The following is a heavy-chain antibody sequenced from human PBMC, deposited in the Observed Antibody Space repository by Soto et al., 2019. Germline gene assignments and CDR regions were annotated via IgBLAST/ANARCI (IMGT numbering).Heavy chain of an antibody. J-gene: IGHJ4*02. D-gene: IGHD6-13*01. CDR2: IKEDGSDK. CDR3: ARVTWDHYSSSWAYFDS. V-gene: IGHV3-7*05. CDR1: RFTFSMYW. Sequence: GGSLRLSCAASRFTFSMYWMGWVRQAPGKRLEWVANIKEDGSDKYYVDSVKGRFTISRDNAKNSLYLQMNSLRAEDTAVYYCARVTWDHYSSSWAYFDSWGQGTLVTVSS.